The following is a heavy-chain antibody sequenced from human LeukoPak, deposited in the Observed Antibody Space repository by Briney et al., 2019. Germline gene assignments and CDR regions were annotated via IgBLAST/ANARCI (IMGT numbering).Heavy chain of an antibody. CDR2: IYYSGST. Sequence: PSETLSLTCTASGGSISSYDWSWIRQPPGKGLEWIGYIYYSGSTNYNPSLKSRVTISVDTSKNQFSLKLSSVTAADTAVYYCARHRSRYSSGPSLGYWGQGTLVTVSS. V-gene: IGHV4-59*08. J-gene: IGHJ4*02. CDR3: ARHRSRYSSGPSLGY. D-gene: IGHD6-19*01. CDR1: GGSISSYD.